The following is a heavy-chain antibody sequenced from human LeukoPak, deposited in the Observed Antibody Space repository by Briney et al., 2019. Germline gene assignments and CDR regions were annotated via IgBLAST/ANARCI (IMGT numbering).Heavy chain of an antibody. CDR3: ARHSGHYYDSSGYPRN. CDR2: INHSGST. J-gene: IGHJ4*02. D-gene: IGHD3-22*01. Sequence: PSETLSLTCAVYGGSFSGYYWSWIRQPPGKGLEWIGEINHSGSTNYNPSLKSRVTISVDTSKNQFSLKLSSVTAADTAVYYCARHSGHYYDSSGYPRNWGQGTLVTVSS. V-gene: IGHV4-34*01. CDR1: GGSFSGYY.